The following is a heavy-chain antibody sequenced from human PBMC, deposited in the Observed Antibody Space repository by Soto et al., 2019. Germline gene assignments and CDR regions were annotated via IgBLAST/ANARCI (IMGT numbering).Heavy chain of an antibody. CDR3: ATSDPYDILTGYFPYYYYGMDV. CDR2: FDPEDGET. J-gene: IGHJ6*02. D-gene: IGHD3-9*01. CDR1: GYTLTELS. Sequence: GASVKVSCKVSGYTLTELSMHWVRQAPGKGLEWMGGFDPEDGETIYAQKFQGRVTMTGDTSTDTAYMELSSLRSEDTAVYYCATSDPYDILTGYFPYYYYGMDVWGQGTTVTVSS. V-gene: IGHV1-24*01.